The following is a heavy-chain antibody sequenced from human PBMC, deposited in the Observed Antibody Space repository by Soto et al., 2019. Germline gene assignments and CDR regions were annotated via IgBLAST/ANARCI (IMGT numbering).Heavy chain of an antibody. CDR2: IDWDDDK. CDR3: ARSIVAGENWFDP. V-gene: IGHV2-70*04. J-gene: IGHJ5*02. CDR1: GFSLSTSGMR. Sequence: SCPTLVNPTQTLTLTCTFSGFSLSTSGMRVSWIRQPPGKALEWLARIDWDDDKFYSTSLKTRLTISKDTSKNQVVLTMTNMDPVDTATYYCARSIVAGENWFDPWGQGALVTVSS. D-gene: IGHD6-25*01.